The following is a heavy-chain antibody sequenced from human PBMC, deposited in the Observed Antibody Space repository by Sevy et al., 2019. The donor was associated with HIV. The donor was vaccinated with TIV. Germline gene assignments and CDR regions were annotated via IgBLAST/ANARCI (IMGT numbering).Heavy chain of an antibody. CDR3: ARDSYYYDMHSSYRPPDY. V-gene: IGHV1-18*01. J-gene: IGHJ4*02. CDR2: IGVNNGKT. CDR1: GYNFNTYD. D-gene: IGHD3-22*01. Sequence: ASVKVSCKASGYNFNTYDITWVRQAPGQGLEWVGWIGVNNGKTNYAARLQARISMTADTSTSTVYMELRTLTSDDTAMYFCARDSYYYDMHSSYRPPDYWGQGTLVTVSS.